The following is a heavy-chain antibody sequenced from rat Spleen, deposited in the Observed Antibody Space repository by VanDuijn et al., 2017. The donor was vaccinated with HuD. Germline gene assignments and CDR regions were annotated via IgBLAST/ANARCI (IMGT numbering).Heavy chain of an antibody. CDR2: IIYDGSSS. Sequence: EVQLVESGGGLVQPGRSLKLSCVASGFTFSDYYMAWVRQAPKKGLEWVATIIYDGSSSYYRDSVKGRFTISRDNAKSTLYLQISSLRSEDTATYYCARQEDYGGYSRDYFGYWGQGVVVTVSS. CDR3: ARQEDYGGYSRDYFGY. J-gene: IGHJ2*01. CDR1: GFTFSDYY. V-gene: IGHV5-22*01. D-gene: IGHD1-11*01.